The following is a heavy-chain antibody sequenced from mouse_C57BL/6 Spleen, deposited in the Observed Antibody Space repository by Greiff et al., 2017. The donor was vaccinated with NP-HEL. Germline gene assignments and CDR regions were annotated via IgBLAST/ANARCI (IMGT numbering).Heavy chain of an antibody. CDR2: IGPGSGSP. D-gene: IGHD2-2*01. Sequence: QVQLKQSGAELVKPGASVKISCKASGYTFTDYYIHWVKQRPGQGLEWIGKIGPGSGSPYYNEKFKGTATLTADKSSSTAYKQLSSLTSEDSAVYFCARDYYGYDSYAMDDWGQGASDTVSS. CDR1: GYTFTDYY. J-gene: IGHJ4*01. V-gene: IGHV1-77*01. CDR3: ARDYYGYDSYAMDD.